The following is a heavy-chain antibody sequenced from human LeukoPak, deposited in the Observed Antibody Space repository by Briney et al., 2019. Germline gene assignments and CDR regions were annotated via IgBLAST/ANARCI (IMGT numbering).Heavy chain of an antibody. Sequence: GGSLRLSCAVSGFTVSGNYMSWTRQAPGKGLQWVSLIYSGDTTLYADSVKGRFTISRDVSKNTLYLQMSSLRAEDTAVYYCARRAGGYSHPYDYWGQGVLVTVSS. CDR2: IYSGDTT. CDR3: ARRAGGYSHPYDY. D-gene: IGHD4-23*01. V-gene: IGHV3-53*01. CDR1: GFTVSGNY. J-gene: IGHJ4*02.